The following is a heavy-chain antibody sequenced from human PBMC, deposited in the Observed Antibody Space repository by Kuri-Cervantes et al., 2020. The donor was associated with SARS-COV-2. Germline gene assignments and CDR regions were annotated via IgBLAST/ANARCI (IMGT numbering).Heavy chain of an antibody. V-gene: IGHV3-11*06. J-gene: IGHJ4*02. CDR3: ATSGTRGLEE. Sequence: GGSLRLSCAASGFTFSDDYMTWVRQAPGMGPEWVADISTTGTYKNYADSVKGRFTISRDNAKNSLILQMSSLRAEDTAVYYCATSGTRGLEEWGQGTLVTVSS. CDR2: ISTTGTYK. D-gene: IGHD5-24*01. CDR1: GFTFSDDY.